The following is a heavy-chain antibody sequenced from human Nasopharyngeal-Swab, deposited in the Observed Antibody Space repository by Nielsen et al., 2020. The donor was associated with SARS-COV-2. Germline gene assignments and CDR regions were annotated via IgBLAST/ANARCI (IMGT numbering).Heavy chain of an antibody. Sequence: GESLKISCAASGFTFSDYYMSWIRQAPGKGLEWVSYISSSVSTIYYADSVKGRFTISRDNAKNSLYLQMNSLRAEDTAVYYCARSFEGSSGYYYDYFDYWGQGTLVTVSS. D-gene: IGHD3-22*01. CDR1: GFTFSDYY. CDR3: ARSFEGSSGYYYDYFDY. J-gene: IGHJ4*02. CDR2: ISSSVSTI. V-gene: IGHV3-11*04.